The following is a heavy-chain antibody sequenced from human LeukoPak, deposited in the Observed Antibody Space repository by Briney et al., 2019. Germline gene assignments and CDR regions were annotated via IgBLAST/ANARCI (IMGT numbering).Heavy chain of an antibody. V-gene: IGHV3-23*01. CDR2: ISGSGGST. D-gene: IGHD2-2*01. CDR1: GLTFSSYS. CDR3: AKARPIVVVPAAKDY. Sequence: PGGSLRLSCAASGLTFSSYSMNWVRQAPRKGLEWVSAISGSGGSTYYADSVKGRFTISRDNSKNTLYLQMNSLRAEDTAVYYCAKARPIVVVPAAKDYWGQGTLVTVSS. J-gene: IGHJ4*02.